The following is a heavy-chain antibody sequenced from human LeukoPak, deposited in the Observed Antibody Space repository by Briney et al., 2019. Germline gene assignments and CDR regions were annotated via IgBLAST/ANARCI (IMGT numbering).Heavy chain of an antibody. J-gene: IGHJ4*02. CDR2: ISGSGGST. CDR1: GFTFSSYA. CDR3: AKTSSVAAVAGTGFDY. D-gene: IGHD6-19*01. Sequence: SGGSLRLSCAASGFTFSSYAMSWVRQAPGKGLEWVSAISGSGGSTYYADSVKGRFTISRDNSKNTLYLQMNSLRAEDTAVYYCAKTSSVAAVAGTGFDYWGQGTLVTVSS. V-gene: IGHV3-23*01.